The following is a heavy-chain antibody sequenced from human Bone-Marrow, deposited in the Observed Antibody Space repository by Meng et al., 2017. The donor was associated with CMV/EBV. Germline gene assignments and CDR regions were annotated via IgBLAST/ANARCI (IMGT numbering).Heavy chain of an antibody. D-gene: IGHD2-2*01. CDR1: GFNFSSYG. V-gene: IGHV3-30*02. CDR2: IWYDGSNE. Sequence: GGSLRLSCAASGFNFSSYGMDWVRQAPGKGLEWVAIIWYDGSNEYYADSVKGRFTISRDKSRNTLYLQMNSLRAEDTAVYYCARDLESSTSYYFDYWGQGTLVTVSS. J-gene: IGHJ4*02. CDR3: ARDLESSTSYYFDY.